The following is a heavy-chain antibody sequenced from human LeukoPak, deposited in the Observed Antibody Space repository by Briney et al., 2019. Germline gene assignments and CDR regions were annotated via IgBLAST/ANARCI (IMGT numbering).Heavy chain of an antibody. Sequence: GASVKVSCKASGYTFTGYYMHWVRQAPGQGLEWMGWINPNSGGTNYAQKFQGRVTMTRDTSISTAYMELSRLRSDDTAVYYCARDPADTAMAEGMYAFDIWGQGTMVTVSS. J-gene: IGHJ3*02. D-gene: IGHD5-18*01. V-gene: IGHV1-2*02. CDR1: GYTFTGYY. CDR3: ARDPADTAMAEGMYAFDI. CDR2: INPNSGGT.